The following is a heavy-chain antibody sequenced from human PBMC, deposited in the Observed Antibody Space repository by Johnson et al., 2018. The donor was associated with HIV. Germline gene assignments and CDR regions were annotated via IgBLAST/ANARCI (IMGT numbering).Heavy chain of an antibody. CDR3: ALGGSWYAFDI. D-gene: IGHD2-15*01. CDR1: GFTLTNYP. CDR2: ISFDGKNK. J-gene: IGHJ3*02. Sequence: QVQLVESGGGVVQPGRSLRLSCAASGFTLTNYPMHWVRQAPGKGLEWVAVISFDGKNKFYADSVKGRFTISRDNSKNTLYLQMNSLRAEDTAVYYCALGGSWYAFDIWGQGTMVTVSS. V-gene: IGHV3-30*14.